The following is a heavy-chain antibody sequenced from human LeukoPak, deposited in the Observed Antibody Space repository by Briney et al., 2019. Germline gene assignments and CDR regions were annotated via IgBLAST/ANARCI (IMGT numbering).Heavy chain of an antibody. CDR3: AKDFGGGYFKYFQH. CDR1: GFTFDDYA. D-gene: IGHD2-21*01. CDR2: ISWNSGSI. Sequence: GGSLRLSCAASGFTFDDYAMHWVRQAPGKGLEWVSGISWNSGSIGYADSVKGRFTISRDNAKNSLYLQMNSLRAEDMALYYCAKDFGGGYFKYFQHWGQGTLVTVSS. V-gene: IGHV3-9*03. J-gene: IGHJ1*01.